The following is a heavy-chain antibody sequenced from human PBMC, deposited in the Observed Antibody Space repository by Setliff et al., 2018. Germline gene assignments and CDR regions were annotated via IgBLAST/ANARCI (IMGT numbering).Heavy chain of an antibody. CDR3: ARGGGSSSWYDAFDI. CDR1: GYTFTGYY. D-gene: IGHD6-13*01. J-gene: IGHJ3*02. Sequence: ASEKVSCKASGYTFTGYYMHWVRQAPGQGLEWMGWINPNSGGTNYAQKFQGRVTMTRDTSISTAYMELSRLRSDDTAVYYCARGGGSSSWYDAFDIWGQGTMVTVSS. V-gene: IGHV1-2*02. CDR2: INPNSGGT.